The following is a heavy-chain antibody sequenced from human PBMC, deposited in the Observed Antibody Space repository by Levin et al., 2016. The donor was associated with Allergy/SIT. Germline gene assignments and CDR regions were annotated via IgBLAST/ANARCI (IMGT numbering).Heavy chain of an antibody. CDR1: GYTFTRYG. J-gene: IGHJ4*02. D-gene: IGHD3-22*01. V-gene: IGHV1-18*01. Sequence: ASVKVSCKASGYTFTRYGITRARQDPGQGLEWMGWISVHNGNTNYAQRFQGRVTMTRDTSISTAYMELNRLRSDDTAVYYCARESRGIVVASDYWGQGTLVTVSS. CDR3: ARESRGIVVASDY. CDR2: ISVHNGNT.